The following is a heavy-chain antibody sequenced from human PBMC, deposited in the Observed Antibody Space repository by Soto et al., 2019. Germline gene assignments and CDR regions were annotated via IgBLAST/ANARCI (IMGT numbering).Heavy chain of an antibody. V-gene: IGHV4-59*01. Sequence: SETLSLTCTVSGGSISSYYWSWIRQPPGKGLEWIGYIYYSGSTNYNPSLKSRVTTSVDTSKNQFSLKLSSVTAADTAVYYCARGPTQLLWFGESYYMDVWGKGTTVTVSS. CDR2: IYYSGST. D-gene: IGHD3-10*01. J-gene: IGHJ6*03. CDR1: GGSISSYY. CDR3: ARGPTQLLWFGESYYMDV.